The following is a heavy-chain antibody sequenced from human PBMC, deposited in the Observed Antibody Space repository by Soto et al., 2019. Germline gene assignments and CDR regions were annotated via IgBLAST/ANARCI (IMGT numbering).Heavy chain of an antibody. J-gene: IGHJ3*02. CDR3: ARSPYADALDI. CDR1: GYSITNVNW. CDR2: IFHSGTT. V-gene: IGHV4-28*01. Sequence: QVQLQESGPGLVKPSDTLSLTCAVSGYSITNVNWWAWIRQPPGKGLEWIGYIFHSGTTHYNPSLKGRVPMSVDTSKNQFSLKVDSLTAEDTAVYYCARSPYADALDIWGQGTTVIVSS. D-gene: IGHD2-2*01.